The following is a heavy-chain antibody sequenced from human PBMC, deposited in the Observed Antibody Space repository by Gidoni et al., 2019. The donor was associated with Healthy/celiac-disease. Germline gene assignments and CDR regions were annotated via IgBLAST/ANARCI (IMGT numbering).Heavy chain of an antibody. J-gene: IGHJ4*02. Sequence: EVQLVESGGGSAKPGGSLALPGAASGFTFSNAWRSWVRRAPGKGLEWVGHIKSKTDGGTTDYAAPVEGRFTISRDDSKNTLYLRMNSLKTEDTAVYYYTTASLWGQGTLVTVSS. D-gene: IGHD6-6*01. CDR2: IKSKTDGGTT. CDR1: GFTFSNAW. V-gene: IGHV3-15*01. CDR3: TTASL.